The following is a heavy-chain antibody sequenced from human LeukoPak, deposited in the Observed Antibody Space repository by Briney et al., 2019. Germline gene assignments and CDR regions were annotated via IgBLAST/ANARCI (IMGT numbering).Heavy chain of an antibody. D-gene: IGHD1-1*01. CDR3: ARDGIQLYYFYGMDV. CDR1: GFSVSSNY. V-gene: IGHV3-53*01. CDR2: IYSGGST. Sequence: GGSLRLSCAASGFSVSSNYMSSVRQAPGKGLEWVSVIYSGGSTYYADSVKGRFTISRDKSKNTLYLQMNSLRAEDTAVYYCARDGIQLYYFYGMDVWGQGTTVTVSS. J-gene: IGHJ6*02.